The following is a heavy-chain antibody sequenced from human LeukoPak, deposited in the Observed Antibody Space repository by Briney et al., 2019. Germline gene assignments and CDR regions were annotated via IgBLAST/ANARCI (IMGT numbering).Heavy chain of an antibody. CDR3: ARVVVAGTYYYYYYMDV. D-gene: IGHD6-19*01. V-gene: IGHV3-7*01. J-gene: IGHJ6*03. CDR1: GFTFSSYD. Sequence: GGSLTLSCAASGFTFSSYDMSWIRQAPGKGLEWVANIKQDGSKKYYVDPVKGRFTISRDNAKNSLYLQMNSLRAEDTAVYYCARVVVAGTYYYYYYMDVWGKGTTVTISS. CDR2: IKQDGSKK.